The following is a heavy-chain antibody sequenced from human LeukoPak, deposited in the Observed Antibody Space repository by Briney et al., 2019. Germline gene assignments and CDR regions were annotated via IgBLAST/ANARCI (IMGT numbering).Heavy chain of an antibody. V-gene: IGHV3-23*01. Sequence: GGSLRLSCAASGLTFSSCAMSWVRQAPGKGLEWVSGITSGDANTYYADSVKGRFTISRDNSKDTLYLQMNSLRAEDTAIYYCAKYYDSSGFSYFDYWGQGTLVTVSS. CDR3: AKYYDSSGFSYFDY. CDR2: ITSGDANT. J-gene: IGHJ4*02. D-gene: IGHD3-22*01. CDR1: GLTFSSCA.